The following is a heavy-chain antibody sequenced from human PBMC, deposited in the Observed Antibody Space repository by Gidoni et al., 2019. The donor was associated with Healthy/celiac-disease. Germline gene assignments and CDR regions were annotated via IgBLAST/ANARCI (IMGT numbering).Heavy chain of an antibody. V-gene: IGHV3-21*01. D-gene: IGHD3-22*01. CDR2: ISSSSSYI. J-gene: IGHJ4*02. Sequence: EVQLVESGGGLVKPGGSLRLSCAASGFTFRSYSMNWVRQAPGKGLEWVSSISSSSSYIYYADSVKGRFTIARDNAKNSLYLQMNSLRAEDTAVYYCARDRNLDYYDSSGYYEAHDYWGQGTLVTVSS. CDR3: ARDRNLDYYDSSGYYEAHDY. CDR1: GFTFRSYS.